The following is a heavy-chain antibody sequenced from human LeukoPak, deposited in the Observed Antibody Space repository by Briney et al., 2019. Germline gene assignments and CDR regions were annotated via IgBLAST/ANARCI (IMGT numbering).Heavy chain of an antibody. V-gene: IGHV4-39*01. J-gene: IGHJ4*02. D-gene: IGHD3-22*01. CDR3: AAYYYDSSGYL. Sequence: SETLSLTCTVSGGSIGSTSYDWGWIRQPPGKGLEWIGSIYYSGSTYYNPSLKSRVTISVDTSKNQFSLKLSSVTAADTAVYYCAAYYYDSSGYLWGQGTLVTVSS. CDR1: GGSIGSTSYD. CDR2: IYYSGST.